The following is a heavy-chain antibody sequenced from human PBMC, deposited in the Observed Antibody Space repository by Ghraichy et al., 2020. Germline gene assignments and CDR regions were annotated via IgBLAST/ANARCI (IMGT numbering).Heavy chain of an antibody. CDR1: GFTFNSYA. J-gene: IGHJ6*02. Sequence: GGSLRLSCAASGFTFNSYAMHWVRQAPGKGLEWVAVISYDGSNKYYADSVKGRFTISRDNSKNTLYLQMNSLRAEDTAVYYCARDQDGMDVWGQGTTVTVSS. V-gene: IGHV3-30-3*01. CDR3: ARDQDGMDV. CDR2: ISYDGSNK.